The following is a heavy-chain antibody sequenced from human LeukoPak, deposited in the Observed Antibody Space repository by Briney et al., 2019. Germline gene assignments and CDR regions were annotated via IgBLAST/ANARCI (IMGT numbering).Heavy chain of an antibody. CDR2: INHSGST. D-gene: IGHD3-9*01. J-gene: IGHJ4*02. CDR1: GGSFSGYY. Sequence: SETPSLTCAVYGGSFSGYYWSWIRQPPGKGLEWIGEINHSGSTNYNPSLKSRVTISVDTSKNQFSLKLSSVTAADTAVYYCARGPGYDILTGYYNYFDYWGQGTLVTVSS. CDR3: ARGPGYDILTGYYNYFDY. V-gene: IGHV4-34*01.